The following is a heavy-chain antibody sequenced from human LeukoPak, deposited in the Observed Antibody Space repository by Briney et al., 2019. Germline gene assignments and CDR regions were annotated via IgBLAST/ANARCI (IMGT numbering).Heavy chain of an antibody. V-gene: IGHV6-1*01. CDR1: GDSVSSNSAA. CDR3: ARELWPFSIRGVIDY. Sequence: SQTLSLTCAISGDSVSSNSAAWDWIRQSPSRGLEWLGRTYYRSKLYNDYAVSVKSRITINPDTSKNQFSLQLNSVTPEDTAVYYCARELWPFSIRGVIDYWGQGTLVTVSS. D-gene: IGHD3-10*01. J-gene: IGHJ4*02. CDR2: TYYRSKLYN.